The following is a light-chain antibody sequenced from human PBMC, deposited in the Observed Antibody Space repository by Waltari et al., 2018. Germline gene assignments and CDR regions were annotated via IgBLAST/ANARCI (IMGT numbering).Light chain of an antibody. CDR2: EDT. Sequence: SYELTQTPSVSVSPGQTARITCSGHELPRKYAYWFQQKSGQAPRLVIYEDTKRPSGIPGRVSGSRSGTVATLTITGAQVDDEADYYCYSSDSTGLRVFGGGTTVVVL. J-gene: IGLJ1*01. V-gene: IGLV3-10*01. CDR1: ELPRKY. CDR3: YSSDSTGLRV.